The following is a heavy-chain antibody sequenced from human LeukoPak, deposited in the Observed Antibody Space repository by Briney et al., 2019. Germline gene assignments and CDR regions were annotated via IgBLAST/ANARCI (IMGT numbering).Heavy chain of an antibody. CDR1: GGSISSYY. CDR2: IYYSGST. J-gene: IGHJ4*02. V-gene: IGHV4-59*01. D-gene: IGHD3-22*01. CDR3: ARGTYYYDSSGSYYFDY. Sequence: SETLSLTYTVSGGSISSYYWSWIRQPPGKGLEWIGYIYYSGSTNYNPSLKSRVTISVDTSKNQFSLKLSSVTAADTAVYYCARGTYYYDSSGSYYFDYWGQGTLVTVSS.